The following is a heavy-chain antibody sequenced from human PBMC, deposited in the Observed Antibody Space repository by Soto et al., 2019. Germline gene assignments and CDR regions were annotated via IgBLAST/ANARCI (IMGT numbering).Heavy chain of an antibody. D-gene: IGHD3-10*01. Sequence: SETLSLTCTVSGGTISSGGYYWSWIRQHPGKGKEWIGYIYYSGSTYYNPSLKSRVTISVDTSKNQFSLKLSSVTAADTAVYYCSRDFSYYYGSGSYYTSWFDPWGQGTLVTVSS. J-gene: IGHJ5*02. V-gene: IGHV4-31*03. CDR1: GGTISSGGYY. CDR3: SRDFSYYYGSGSYYTSWFDP. CDR2: IYYSGST.